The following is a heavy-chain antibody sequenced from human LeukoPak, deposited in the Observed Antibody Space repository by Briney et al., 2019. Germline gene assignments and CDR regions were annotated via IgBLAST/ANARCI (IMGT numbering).Heavy chain of an antibody. CDR2: VDANGHTT. J-gene: IGHJ5*02. D-gene: IGHD5-24*01. CDR1: GFTVTHYA. V-gene: IGHV3-64D*06. CDR3: YCRDDLPA. Sequence: PGGSLRLSCSASGFTVTHYAMHWVRQAPGKGLEYVSAVDANGHTTYYADSVKGRFTISRDDSKNTLYLHMSSLRPEDTAIYYCYCRDDLPAWGQGTLVTISS.